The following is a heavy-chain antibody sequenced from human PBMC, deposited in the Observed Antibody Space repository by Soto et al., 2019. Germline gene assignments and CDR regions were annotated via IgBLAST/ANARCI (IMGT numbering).Heavy chain of an antibody. Sequence: PWGSLSLSCAASGFTFISYAMSWVRQAPGKGLEGVSAISGSGGCTYYADSVKGRFTISRDNAKNTLYLQTNSLRAEDTAVYYCAIDEDWYSRSEPGDYWGQGTLVTVSS. CDR3: AIDEDWYSRSEPGDY. CDR1: GFTFISYA. CDR2: ISGSGGCT. J-gene: IGHJ4*02. V-gene: IGHV3-23*01. D-gene: IGHD6-6*01.